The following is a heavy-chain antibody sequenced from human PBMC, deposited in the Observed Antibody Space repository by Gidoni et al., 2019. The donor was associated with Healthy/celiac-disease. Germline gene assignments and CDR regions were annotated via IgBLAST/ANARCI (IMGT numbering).Heavy chain of an antibody. CDR1: GFTFSSYS. CDR2: ISSSSSYI. Sequence: EVQLVESGGGLVKPGGSLRLSCAASGFTFSSYSMNGVRQAPGKGLEWVSSISSSSSYIYYADSVKGRFTISRDNAKNSLYLQMNSLRAEDTAVYYCARDPTRYYYGSGSYYSAFDYWGQGTLVTVSS. CDR3: ARDPTRYYYGSGSYYSAFDY. J-gene: IGHJ4*02. D-gene: IGHD3-10*01. V-gene: IGHV3-21*01.